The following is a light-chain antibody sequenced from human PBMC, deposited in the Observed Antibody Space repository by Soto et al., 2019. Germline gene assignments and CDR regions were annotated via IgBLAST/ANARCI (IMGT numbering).Light chain of an antibody. Sequence: DIQMTQSPSTLSASVGDRVTLTCRASQSISGWLAWYQQKPGKAPKLLMHDASTLESGVQSRISGSGSGTQFTLVISGLQPDDFATYYCQQYKSFPFTFGQGTKLEIK. V-gene: IGKV1-5*01. J-gene: IGKJ2*01. CDR3: QQYKSFPFT. CDR1: QSISGW. CDR2: DAS.